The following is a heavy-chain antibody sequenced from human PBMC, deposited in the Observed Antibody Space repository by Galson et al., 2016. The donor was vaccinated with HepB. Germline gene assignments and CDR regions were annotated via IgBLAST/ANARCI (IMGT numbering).Heavy chain of an antibody. J-gene: IGHJ4*02. Sequence: SLRLSCAASGFTFRTYSMNWVRQAPGKGLEWVAGVRDAGASTYYVDSVKGRFTISRDNPKNTVYLQIHSLRVEDTAVYFCAKDRYCGGGGSSWTYFDLWGPGIQVTVSS. V-gene: IGHV3-23*01. CDR2: VRDAGAST. CDR1: GFTFRTYS. D-gene: IGHD2-21*01. CDR3: AKDRYCGGGGSSWTYFDL.